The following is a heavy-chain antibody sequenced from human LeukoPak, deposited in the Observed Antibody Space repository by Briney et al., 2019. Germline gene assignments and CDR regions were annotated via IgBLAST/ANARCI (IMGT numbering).Heavy chain of an antibody. CDR2: IHWDGGRP. V-gene: IGHV3-20*01. CDR1: GFTFDVYA. J-gene: IGHJ4*02. Sequence: GGSLRLSCAASGFTFDVYAMHCVREAPGKGLEWVSGIHWDGGRPTYADSVKGRFTISRDNAKNSLYLQMHSLRAEDTAFYHCVRVAYPLRFIDYWGQGTLVTVSS. CDR3: VRVAYPLRFIDY. D-gene: IGHD3-16*01.